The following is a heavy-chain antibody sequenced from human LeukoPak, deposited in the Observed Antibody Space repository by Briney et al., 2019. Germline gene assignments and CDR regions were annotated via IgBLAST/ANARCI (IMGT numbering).Heavy chain of an antibody. J-gene: IGHJ6*03. CDR1: GFTFSSYE. Sequence: GGSLRLSCAASGFTFSSYEMNWVRQAPGKGLEWVSYISSSGSTIYYAGSVKGRFTISRDNAKNSLYLQMNSLRAEDTAVYYCARDQTKWEPLRGRDYYYMDVWGKGTTVTVSS. CDR2: ISSSGSTI. V-gene: IGHV3-48*03. D-gene: IGHD1-26*01. CDR3: ARDQTKWEPLRGRDYYYMDV.